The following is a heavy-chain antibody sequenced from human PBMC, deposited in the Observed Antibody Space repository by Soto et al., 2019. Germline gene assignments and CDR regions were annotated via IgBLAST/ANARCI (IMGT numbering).Heavy chain of an antibody. V-gene: IGHV1-18*04. D-gene: IGHD1-26*01. CDR1: GYTFTNNG. CDR2: ITTYNGNT. J-gene: IGHJ4*02. CDR3: ARGREGPPHLSDY. Sequence: QVQLVQSGAEVKKPGASVKVSCKASGYTFTNNGLSWVRQAPGQGLEWMGWITTYNGNTNYAQKFRDRLTMTTDTSTSTAYMELRSLRSDDTAVYYCARGREGPPHLSDYWGQGTLVTVSS.